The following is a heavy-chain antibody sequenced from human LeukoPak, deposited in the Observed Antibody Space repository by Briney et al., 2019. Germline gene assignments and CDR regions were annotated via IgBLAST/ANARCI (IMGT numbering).Heavy chain of an antibody. CDR3: ARGEDYGDYFDY. CDR2: ISGSGGST. CDR1: GFTFSGYA. V-gene: IGHV3-23*01. D-gene: IGHD4-17*01. Sequence: GGSLRLSCAASGFTFSGYAMSWVRQAPGKGLKWVSIISGSGGSTFYADSVKGRFTISRDNSKNTLSLQMNSLRAEDTAVYYCARGEDYGDYFDYWGQGTLVTVSS. J-gene: IGHJ4*02.